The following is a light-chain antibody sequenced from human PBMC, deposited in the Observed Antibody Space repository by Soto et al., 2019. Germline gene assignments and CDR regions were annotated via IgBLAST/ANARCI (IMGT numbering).Light chain of an antibody. V-gene: IGKV1-27*01. CDR1: QGIAPY. CDR3: QKYNSAPLT. Sequence: DVQMTQSPSSLSAFVGDRVTITCRASQGIAPYLAWFQQKPGKVPKLLIYATSTLQSGVPSRFSGSGSGTDFTLTIYSLLPEDVGTYYCQKYNSAPLTFGGGTKVDIK. J-gene: IGKJ4*01. CDR2: ATS.